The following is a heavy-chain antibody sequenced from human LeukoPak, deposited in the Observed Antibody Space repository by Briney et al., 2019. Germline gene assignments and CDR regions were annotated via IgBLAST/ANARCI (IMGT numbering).Heavy chain of an antibody. V-gene: IGHV3-33*01. CDR3: VRDPSCSGGGCYYYYGMDV. J-gene: IGHJ6*02. CDR1: GFTFNTCA. D-gene: IGHD2-15*01. Sequence: PGGSLRLSCAASGFTFNTCAIHWVRQAPGKGLEWVAVIWYDGSNKYYADSVRGRFTISRDNSKNTLYLQMNSLRADDTAIYYCVRDPSCSGGGCYYYYGMDVWGQGTTVTVSS. CDR2: IWYDGSNK.